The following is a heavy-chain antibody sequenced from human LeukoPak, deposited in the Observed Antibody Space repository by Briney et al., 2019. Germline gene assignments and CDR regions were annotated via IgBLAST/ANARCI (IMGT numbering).Heavy chain of an antibody. CDR2: ISGSGGST. V-gene: IGHV3-23*01. Sequence: GGSLRLSCAASGFTFSSYSMNWVRQAPGKGLEWISAISGSGGSTYYADSVKGRFTISRDNSKNTLYLQMNSLRAEDTAVYYCAKDYYDILTGYFRDYWGQGTLVTVSS. J-gene: IGHJ4*02. CDR3: AKDYYDILTGYFRDY. D-gene: IGHD3-9*01. CDR1: GFTFSSYS.